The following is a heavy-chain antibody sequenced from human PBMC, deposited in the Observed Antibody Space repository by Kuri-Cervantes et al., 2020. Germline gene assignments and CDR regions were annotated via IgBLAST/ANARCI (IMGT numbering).Heavy chain of an antibody. V-gene: IGHV1-18*04. CDR1: GYTFTSYY. CDR2: ISAYNGNT. Sequence: ASVKVSCKASGYTFTSYYMHWVRQAPGQGLEWMGWISAYNGNTNYAQKLQGRVTMTTDTSTSTAYMELRSLRSDDTAVYYCARGRRIAAAGGGTFDYWGQGTLVTVSS. CDR3: ARGRRIAAAGGGTFDY. D-gene: IGHD6-13*01. J-gene: IGHJ4*02.